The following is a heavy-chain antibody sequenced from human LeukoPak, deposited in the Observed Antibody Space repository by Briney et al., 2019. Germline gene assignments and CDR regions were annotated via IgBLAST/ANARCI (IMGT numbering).Heavy chain of an antibody. CDR2: INPNSGGT. J-gene: IGHJ4*02. CDR3: ARETYYYDSSGYPLDY. CDR1: GYTFTGYY. D-gene: IGHD3-22*01. V-gene: IGHV1-2*02. Sequence: ASVKVSCKASGYTFTGYYMHWVRQAPGQGLEWMGWINPNSGGTSYAQKFQGRVTMTRDTSISTAYMELSRLRSDDTAVYYCARETYYYDSSGYPLDYWGQGTLVTVSS.